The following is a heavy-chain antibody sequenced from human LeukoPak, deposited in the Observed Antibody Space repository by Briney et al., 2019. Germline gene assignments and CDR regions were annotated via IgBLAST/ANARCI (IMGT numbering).Heavy chain of an antibody. V-gene: IGHV3-7*01. J-gene: IGHJ6*03. CDR1: GFTFSNSW. CDR2: IKQDGSEK. Sequence: GGSLRLSCAASGFTFSNSWMSWVRQAPGKGLVWVASIKQDGSEKYYVDSVKGRFTISRDNAKNSLYLQMNSLRAEDTAVYYCARVPGSGSSWYYYYYYMDVWGKGTTVTVSS. D-gene: IGHD6-13*01. CDR3: ARVPGSGSSWYYYYYYMDV.